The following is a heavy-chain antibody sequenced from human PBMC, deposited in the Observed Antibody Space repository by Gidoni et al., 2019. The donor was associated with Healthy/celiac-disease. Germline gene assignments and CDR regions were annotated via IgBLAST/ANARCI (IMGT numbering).Heavy chain of an antibody. V-gene: IGHV3-9*01. CDR1: GFTFDDYA. J-gene: IGHJ6*02. CDR2: ISWNSGSI. D-gene: IGHD1-26*01. CDR3: AKGPPYSGRGGGGMDV. Sequence: EVQLVESGGGVVQPGRSLRLSCAASGFTFDDYAMHWVRQAPGKGLEWVSGISWNSGSIGYADSVMGRFTISRDNAKNSLYLQMNSLRAEDTALYYCAKGPPYSGRGGGGMDVWGQGTTVTVSS.